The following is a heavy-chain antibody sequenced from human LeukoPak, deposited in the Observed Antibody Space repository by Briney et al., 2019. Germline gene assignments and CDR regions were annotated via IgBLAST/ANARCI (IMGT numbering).Heavy chain of an antibody. V-gene: IGHV4-59*01. D-gene: IGHD6-13*01. J-gene: IGHJ5*02. CDR3: ARDKVIASADTPNWFDP. CDR1: GGSISSYY. CDR2: IYYSGTT. Sequence: SETLSLTCTVSGGSISSYYWSWIRQPPGKGLEWIGYIYYSGTTNYNPSLKSRVTISVDTSKNQFSLKLSSVTAADTAVYYCARDKVIASADTPNWFDPWGQGTLVTVSS.